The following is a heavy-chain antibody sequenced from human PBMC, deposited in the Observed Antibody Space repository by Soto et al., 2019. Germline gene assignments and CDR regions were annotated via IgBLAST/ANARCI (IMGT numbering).Heavy chain of an antibody. J-gene: IGHJ5*02. CDR2: ISYDGSSE. D-gene: IGHD2-8*02. V-gene: IGHV3-30-3*01. Sequence: PGGSLRLSCAASESTFGGYAMHWVRQAPGRGLGWVADISYDGSSEFYADSVKGRFTISRDNSKNTLYLQMNSLRPEDTAVYYCVREITLVANMDRRFDPWGQGTLVTVSS. CDR3: VREITLVANMDRRFDP. CDR1: ESTFGGYA.